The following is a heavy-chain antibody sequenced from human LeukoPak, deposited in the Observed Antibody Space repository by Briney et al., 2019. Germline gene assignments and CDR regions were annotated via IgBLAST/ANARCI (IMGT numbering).Heavy chain of an antibody. CDR3: ARWGGVSVN. D-gene: IGHD3-16*02. CDR1: GFTFSSYA. J-gene: IGHJ4*02. CDR2: IYYSGST. Sequence: LRLSCAASGFTFSSYAMSWIRQPPGKGLEWIGYIYYSGSTYYNPSLKSRVTISVDTSKNQFSLKLSSVTAADTAVYYCARWGGVSVNWGQGTLVTVSS. V-gene: IGHV4-30-4*08.